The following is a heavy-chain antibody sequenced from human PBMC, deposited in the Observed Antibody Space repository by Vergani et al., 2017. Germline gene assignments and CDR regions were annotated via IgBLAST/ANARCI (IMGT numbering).Heavy chain of an antibody. J-gene: IGHJ6*02. CDR1: GFTLNHYA. V-gene: IGHV3-23*01. CDR3: AKANPRNSGYDYLYYYHAMDV. Sequence: EVQLLESGGDLVQPGVSLRLSCAASGFTLNHYAMNWVCQAPGKGLECVSGISGSGGSTYYAGSVKGRFTISRDSSKNTLYLQMNSLSAGDTAVYYCAKANPRNSGYDYLYYYHAMDVWGQGTTVTVSS. D-gene: IGHD5-12*01. CDR2: ISGSGGST.